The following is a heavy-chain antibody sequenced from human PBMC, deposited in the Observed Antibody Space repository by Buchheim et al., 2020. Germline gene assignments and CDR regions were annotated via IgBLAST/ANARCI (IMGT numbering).Heavy chain of an antibody. CDR2: ISNDGSNQ. D-gene: IGHD4-17*01. CDR1: AFTFSTYA. CDR3: ARDGGLAVTTGWFDP. V-gene: IGHV3-30-3*01. J-gene: IGHJ5*02. Sequence: QVQLVESGGGVVLPGRSLRLSCAASAFTFSTYAMHWVRQAPGKGLEWVAVISNDGSNQYYADSVKGRFTISRDNSKNTLYLQMNSLRVEDTAVYFCARDGGLAVTTGWFDPWGQGTL.